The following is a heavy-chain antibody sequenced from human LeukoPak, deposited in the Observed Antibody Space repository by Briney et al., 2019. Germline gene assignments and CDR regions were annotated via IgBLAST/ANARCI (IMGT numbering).Heavy chain of an antibody. CDR2: ISYDGSNK. D-gene: IGHD3-10*01. J-gene: IGHJ4*02. CDR1: GFTFSSYG. CDR3: AKDSYYYGSGSYDV. V-gene: IGHV3-30*18. Sequence: GGSLRLSCAASGFTFSSYGMHWVRQAPGKGLEWVAVISYDGSNKYYADSVKGRFTISRDNSKNTLYLQMNSLRAEDTAVYYCAKDSYYYGSGSYDVWGQGTLVTVSS.